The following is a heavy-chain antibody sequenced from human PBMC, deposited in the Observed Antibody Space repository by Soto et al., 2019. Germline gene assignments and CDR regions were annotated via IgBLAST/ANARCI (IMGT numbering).Heavy chain of an antibody. V-gene: IGHV4-39*01. CDR2: IYHTGNA. J-gene: IGHJ5*02. CDR1: GDSISNSRFY. CDR3: ARDFFDSSDYTTNWFDP. D-gene: IGHD3-22*01. Sequence: SETLSLTCSVSGDSISNSRFYWAWIRQPKGEGMEWIGSIYHTGNAYYNPSLKSRVTISVDKSKNQFSLKLTSVTAADASLYYCARDFFDSSDYTTNWFDPWGQGTLVTVSS.